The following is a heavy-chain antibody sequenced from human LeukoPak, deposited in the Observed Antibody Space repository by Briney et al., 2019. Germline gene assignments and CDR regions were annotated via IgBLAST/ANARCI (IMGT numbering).Heavy chain of an antibody. J-gene: IGHJ3*02. D-gene: IGHD6-25*01. CDR1: GGSISSYY. Sequence: SETLSLTCTVSGGSISSYYWSWIRQPPGKGLEWIGYIYYSGSTNYNPSLKSRVTISVDTSKNQFSLKLSSLTAADTAVYYCARQRLSTVDAFDIWGQGTMVTVSS. V-gene: IGHV4-59*01. CDR3: ARQRLSTVDAFDI. CDR2: IYYSGST.